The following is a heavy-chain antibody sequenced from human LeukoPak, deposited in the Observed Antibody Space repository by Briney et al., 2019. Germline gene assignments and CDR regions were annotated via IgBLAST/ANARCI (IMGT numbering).Heavy chain of an antibody. CDR2: ISYDGSNK. CDR1: GFTFSSYA. V-gene: IGHV3-30-3*01. CDR3: AKFGTGWYTDY. Sequence: GGSLRLSCAASGFTFSSYAMHWVRQAPGKGLEWVAVISYDGSNKYYADSVKGRFTISRDNSKNTLYLQMNSLRAEDTAVYYCAKFGTGWYTDYWGQGTLVTVSS. J-gene: IGHJ4*02. D-gene: IGHD6-19*01.